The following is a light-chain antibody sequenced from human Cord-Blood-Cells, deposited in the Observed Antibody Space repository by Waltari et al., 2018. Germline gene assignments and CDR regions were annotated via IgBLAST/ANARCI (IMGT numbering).Light chain of an antibody. Sequence: AIRMTQSPSSFSASTGDRVTITCRARQGISSYLAWYQQKPGKAPKLLIYAASTLQSWVPSRFSGSGSGTDFTLTISCLQSEDFATYYCQQYYSYPYSFGQGTKLESK. CDR3: QQYYSYPYS. CDR1: QGISSY. CDR2: AAS. J-gene: IGKJ2*03. V-gene: IGKV1-8*01.